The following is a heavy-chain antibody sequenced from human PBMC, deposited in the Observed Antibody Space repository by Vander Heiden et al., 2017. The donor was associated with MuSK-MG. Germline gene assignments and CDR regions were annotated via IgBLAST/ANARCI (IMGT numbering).Heavy chain of an antibody. CDR3: ARAYYYGSGSPNWFDP. D-gene: IGHD3-10*01. J-gene: IGHJ5*02. CDR2: ISGSGGST. CDR1: GFTFTSYA. V-gene: IGHV3-23*01. Sequence: EVQLLESGGGLVQPGGSLRLPCAASGFTFTSYAMGWVRQAPGKGLEWVSAISGSGGSTYYADSVKGRFTISRDNSKNTLYLQMNSLRAEDTAVYYCARAYYYGSGSPNWFDPWGQGTLVTVSS.